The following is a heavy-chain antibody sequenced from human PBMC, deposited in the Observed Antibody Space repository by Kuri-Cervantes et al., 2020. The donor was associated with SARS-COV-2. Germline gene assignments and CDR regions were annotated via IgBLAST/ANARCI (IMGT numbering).Heavy chain of an antibody. D-gene: IGHD4-17*01. CDR3: AREAPDMTSVTKGIDY. V-gene: IGHV3-74*01. Sequence: GESLKISCAASGFTFSGHWIHWVRQAPGKGLVWVSRINPDGSYTNNADSVKGRFIISRDNSRNKLYLQMNRLRADDTGVYYCAREAPDMTSVTKGIDYWGQGTLVTVSS. CDR1: GFTFSGHW. J-gene: IGHJ4*02. CDR2: INPDGSYT.